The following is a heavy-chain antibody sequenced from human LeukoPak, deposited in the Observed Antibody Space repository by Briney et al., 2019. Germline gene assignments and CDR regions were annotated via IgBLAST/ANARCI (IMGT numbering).Heavy chain of an antibody. V-gene: IGHV4-38-2*02. CDR1: GFSISSGYY. Sequence: SETLSLTCTVSGFSISSGYYWGWIRQPPGKGLEWIGNIYHSGSTYYNPSLKSRVTTSLDTSKNQFSLKLTSVTAADTAVYYCAREGSTSLDYWGQGTLVTVSS. J-gene: IGHJ4*02. D-gene: IGHD2-2*01. CDR2: IYHSGST. CDR3: AREGSTSLDY.